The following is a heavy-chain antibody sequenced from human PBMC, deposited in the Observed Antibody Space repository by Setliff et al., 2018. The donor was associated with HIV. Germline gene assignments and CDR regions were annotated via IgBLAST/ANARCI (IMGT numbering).Heavy chain of an antibody. CDR1: DYSISSGFY. Sequence: SETLSLTCAVSDYSISSGFYWGWIRQPPGKGLEWIWSIYHTGSTYYNPSLKSRVTMSVDTYKNRFSLKLSSVTAADTAIFYCARHAGRGARDDAFDIRGQGPLVTVSS. J-gene: IGHJ3*02. CDR3: ARHAGRGARDDAFDI. CDR2: IYHTGST. V-gene: IGHV4-38-2*01. D-gene: IGHD2-8*01.